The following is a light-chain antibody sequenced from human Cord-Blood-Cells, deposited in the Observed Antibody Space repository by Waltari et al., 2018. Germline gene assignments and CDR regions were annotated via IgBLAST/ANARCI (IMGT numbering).Light chain of an antibody. J-gene: IGKJ4*01. CDR1: QDISIY. V-gene: IGKV1-33*01. Sequence: DIQITQSPSSLSASVGDRVTITCQASQDISIYLNWYQQKPGNAPTLLIYGASNWETGVPSRFSGSGSGTDFTFTISSLQPEDIATYYCQQYDNLPLTFGGGTKVEIK. CDR2: GAS. CDR3: QQYDNLPLT.